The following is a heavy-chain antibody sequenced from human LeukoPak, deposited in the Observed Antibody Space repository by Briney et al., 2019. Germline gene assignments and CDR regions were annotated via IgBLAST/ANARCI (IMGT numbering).Heavy chain of an antibody. D-gene: IGHD3-9*01. Sequence: ASVKVSCKASGGTFSSYAISWVRQAPGQGLEWMGGIIPIFGTANYAQKFQGRVTITADKSTSTAYMELSSLRSEDTAVYYCARLYCDILTGYYGNWFDPWGQGTLVTVSS. J-gene: IGHJ5*02. CDR3: ARLYCDILTGYYGNWFDP. V-gene: IGHV1-69*06. CDR2: IIPIFGTA. CDR1: GGTFSSYA.